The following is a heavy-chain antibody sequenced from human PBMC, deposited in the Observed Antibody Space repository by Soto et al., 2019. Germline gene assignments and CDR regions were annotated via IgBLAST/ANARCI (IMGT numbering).Heavy chain of an antibody. V-gene: IGHV4-30-4*01. Sequence: SETLSLTCTVSGDSSSSGNYYWSWIRQPPGQGLEWIGYIFYSGTTYYNPSLKSRVTISLDTSGNQFSLKLNSVTAADTAVYYCARDLRITETTLNYYYYAMDVWGQGTTLTVSS. D-gene: IGHD1-20*01. CDR3: ARDLRITETTLNYYYYAMDV. CDR1: GDSSSSGNYY. CDR2: IFYSGTT. J-gene: IGHJ6*02.